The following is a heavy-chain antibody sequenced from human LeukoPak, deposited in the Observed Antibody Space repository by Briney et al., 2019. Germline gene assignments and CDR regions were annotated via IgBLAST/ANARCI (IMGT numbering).Heavy chain of an antibody. CDR3: ARARSGKGPWVY. CDR1: GGSISSYY. Sequence: PSQTLSLTCTVSGGSISSYYWSWIRQPPGKGLEWIGYIYYRGSTNYNPSLKSRVTISVDTSKNQFSLKLSSVTAADTAVYYCARARSGKGPWVYWGQGTLVTVSS. V-gene: IGHV4-59*01. D-gene: IGHD3-3*01. CDR2: IYYRGST. J-gene: IGHJ4*02.